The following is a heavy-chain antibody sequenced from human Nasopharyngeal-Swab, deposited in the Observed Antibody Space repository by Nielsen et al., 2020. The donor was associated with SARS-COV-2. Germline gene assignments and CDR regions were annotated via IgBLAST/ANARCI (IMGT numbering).Heavy chain of an antibody. J-gene: IGHJ3*02. CDR2: IIPIFGTA. D-gene: IGHD1/OR15-1a*01. CDR3: ARGGAGTPFDI. Sequence: SVKVSCKASGGTFSSYAISWVRQAPGQGPEWMGGIIPIFGTANYAQKLQGRVTITADESTSTAYMELSSLRSEDTAVYYCARGGAGTPFDIWGQGTMVTVSS. CDR1: GGTFSSYA. V-gene: IGHV1-69*13.